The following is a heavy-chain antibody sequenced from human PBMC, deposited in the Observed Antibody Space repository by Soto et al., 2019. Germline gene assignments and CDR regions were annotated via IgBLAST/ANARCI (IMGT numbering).Heavy chain of an antibody. D-gene: IGHD6-25*01. CDR2: ISGSGGST. CDR3: AKDLQTRLRAGWFDP. J-gene: IGHJ5*02. CDR1: GFTFSSYA. Sequence: PGGSLRLSCAASGFTFSSYAMSWVRQAPGKGLEWVSAISGSGGSTYYADSGKGRFTISRDNSKNTLYLQMNSPRAEDTAVYYCAKDLQTRLRAGWFDPWGQGTLVTVSS. V-gene: IGHV3-23*01.